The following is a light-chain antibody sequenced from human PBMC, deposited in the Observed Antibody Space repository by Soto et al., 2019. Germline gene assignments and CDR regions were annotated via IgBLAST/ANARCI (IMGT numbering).Light chain of an antibody. J-gene: IGLJ1*01. CDR2: EVS. V-gene: IGLV2-23*02. CDR1: SSDVGSYNL. Sequence: QSVLTQPASVSGSPGQSITISCTGTSSDVGSYNLVSWYQQHPGKAPKLMIYEVSKRPSGVSNRFSGSKSGNTASLTISGLQAEDEAYYYWCSYAGIRTHVFGTGSKVTVL. CDR3: CSYAGIRTHV.